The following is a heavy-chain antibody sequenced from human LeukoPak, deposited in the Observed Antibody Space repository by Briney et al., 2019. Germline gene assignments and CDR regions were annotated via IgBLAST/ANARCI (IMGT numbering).Heavy chain of an antibody. Sequence: GGSLRLSCAASGFTFRSYAMRWVRQATGKGLEWVSAISGSGGSTYYADLVKGRFTISRDNSKNTLYLQMNSLRAEDTAVYYCAGYQLVLFFLDYWGQGTLVTVSS. CDR1: GFTFRSYA. CDR2: ISGSGGST. J-gene: IGHJ4*02. D-gene: IGHD6-13*01. CDR3: AGYQLVLFFLDY. V-gene: IGHV3-23*01.